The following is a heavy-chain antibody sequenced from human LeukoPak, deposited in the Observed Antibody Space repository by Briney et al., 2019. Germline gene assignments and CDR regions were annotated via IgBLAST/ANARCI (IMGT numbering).Heavy chain of an antibody. CDR2: IYNSGST. V-gene: IGHV4-38-2*01. CDR1: GNSISNTYY. J-gene: IGHJ4*02. Sequence: SETLSLTCAVSGNSISNTYYWGWIRQPPGKELEWIGSIYNSGSTHYNPSLKSRVTISVDTSKNQFSLKLSSVTAADTAVYYCARNSSGNYSDYWGQGTLVTVYS. D-gene: IGHD1-26*01. CDR3: ARNSSGNYSDY.